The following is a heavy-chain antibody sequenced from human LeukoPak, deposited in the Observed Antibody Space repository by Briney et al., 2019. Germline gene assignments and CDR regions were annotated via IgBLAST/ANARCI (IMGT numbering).Heavy chain of an antibody. CDR3: AKVQLGIGIDY. J-gene: IGHJ4*02. D-gene: IGHD7-27*01. V-gene: IGHV3-30-3*01. CDR1: GFIFSTFA. Sequence: GGSLRLSCAASGFIFSTFAMHWVRQAPGKGLEWVAVVSHDGNIKYYADPVKGRFTISKDDSKNTLYLQMNSLRAEDTAVYYCAKVQLGIGIDYWGQGTLVTVSS. CDR2: VSHDGNIK.